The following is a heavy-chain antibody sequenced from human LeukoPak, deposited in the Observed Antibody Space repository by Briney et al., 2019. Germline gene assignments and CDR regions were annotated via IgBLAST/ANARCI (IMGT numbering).Heavy chain of an antibody. CDR3: ARVQIGYSYGLFDY. CDR2: IYYSGST. CDR1: GGSISSYY. J-gene: IGHJ4*02. V-gene: IGHV4-59*01. Sequence: PSETLSLTCTVSGGSISSYYCSWIRQPPAQGLELVGYIYYSGSTNYNPSLKRRVTISVHTSKNQFSLKLSSVTAADTAVYYCARVQIGYSYGLFDYWGQGTLVTVSS. D-gene: IGHD5-18*01.